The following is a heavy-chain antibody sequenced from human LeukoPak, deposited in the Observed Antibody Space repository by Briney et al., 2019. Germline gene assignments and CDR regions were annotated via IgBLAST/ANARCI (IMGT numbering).Heavy chain of an antibody. D-gene: IGHD2-2*01. J-gene: IGHJ4*02. V-gene: IGHV1-18*01. Sequence: ASAKVSCKASGYTFTSYGISWVRQAPGQGLEWIGWISAYNGNTNYAHKLQGRVTMTTDTSTSTAYMELRSLRSDDTAVYYCGRQFSPLPAAINYWGQGTLVTVSS. CDR1: GYTFTSYG. CDR2: ISAYNGNT. CDR3: GRQFSPLPAAINY.